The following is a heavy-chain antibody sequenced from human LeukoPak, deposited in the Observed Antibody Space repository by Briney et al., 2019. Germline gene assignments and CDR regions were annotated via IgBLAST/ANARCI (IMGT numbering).Heavy chain of an antibody. J-gene: IGHJ5*02. CDR1: GGSISSYY. CDR2: IYTSGST. CDR3: ARDAFSGSYYSAWFDP. Sequence: PSETLSLTCTVSGGSISSYYWSWIRQPAGKGLEWIGRIYTSGSTNYNPSLKSRVTMSVDTSKNQFSLQLNSVTPEDTAVYYCARDAFSGSYYSAWFDPWGQGTLVTVSS. D-gene: IGHD1-26*01. V-gene: IGHV4-4*07.